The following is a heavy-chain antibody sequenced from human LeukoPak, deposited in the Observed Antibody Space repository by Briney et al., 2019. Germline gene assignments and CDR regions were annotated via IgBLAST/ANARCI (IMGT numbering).Heavy chain of an antibody. J-gene: IGHJ6*02. Sequence: GGSLRLSCAASGFTFSDYYMSWIRQAPGQGLEWISYISSSGNTIYYADSVKGRFTISRDNAKNSLYLQMNSLRAEDTAVYYCARDSPSTQKYGMDVWGQGTLVTVSS. V-gene: IGHV3-11*01. CDR2: ISSSGNTI. CDR1: GFTFSDYY. CDR3: ARDSPSTQKYGMDV.